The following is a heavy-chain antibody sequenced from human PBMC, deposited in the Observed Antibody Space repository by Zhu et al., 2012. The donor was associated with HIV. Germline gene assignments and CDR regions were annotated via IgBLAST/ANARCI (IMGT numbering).Heavy chain of an antibody. CDR1: GGSFSAYY. D-gene: IGHD2-2*01. CDR2: INHSGST. V-gene: IGHV4-34*01. J-gene: IGHJ5*02. Sequence: QVQLQQWGAGLLKPSETLSLTCAVYGGSFSAYYWSWIRQAPGKGLEWIGEINHSGSTNYNPSLKSRVTMSVDTSKNQFSLKLSSVTAADTAVYFCARGRWNIVVVSTSMFWFDPWGQGNPGHRLL. CDR3: ARGRWNIVVVSTSMFWFDP.